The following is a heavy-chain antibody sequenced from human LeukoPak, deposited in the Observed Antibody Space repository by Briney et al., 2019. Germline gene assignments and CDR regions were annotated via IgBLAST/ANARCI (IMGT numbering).Heavy chain of an antibody. D-gene: IGHD3-22*01. CDR3: ARDRYYYDISGGRGLDY. Sequence: PSETLSLTCTVSGGSISSYYWSWIRQPAGKGLDWIGRIHTSGSTNYNPSLKSRVTMSVDTPKNQFSLKLSSVTAADTAVYYCARDRYYYDISGGRGLDYWGQGTLVTVSS. J-gene: IGHJ4*02. CDR1: GGSISSYY. V-gene: IGHV4-4*07. CDR2: IHTSGST.